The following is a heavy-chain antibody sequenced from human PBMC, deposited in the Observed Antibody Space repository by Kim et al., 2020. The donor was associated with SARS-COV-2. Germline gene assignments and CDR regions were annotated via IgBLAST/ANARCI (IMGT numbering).Heavy chain of an antibody. J-gene: IGHJ4*02. CDR2: IYYGDTST. D-gene: IGHD1-26*01. CDR3: AKDTRVGATDY. CDR1: GFTFSNYA. V-gene: IGHV3-23*03. Sequence: GGSLRLSCAASGFTFSNYAMSWVRQAPGKGLEWVSVIYYGDTSTYYADSVKGRFTISRDNSKNTLYLQMNSLRAEDTAIYHCAKDTRVGATDYWGQGTLVTVSS.